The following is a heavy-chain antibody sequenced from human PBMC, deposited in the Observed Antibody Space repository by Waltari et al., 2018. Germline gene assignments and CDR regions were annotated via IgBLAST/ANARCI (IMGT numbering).Heavy chain of an antibody. V-gene: IGHV3-23*01. D-gene: IGHD4-17*01. J-gene: IGHJ4*02. CDR1: GFTFSSYA. CDR3: ANLGGGTVTTRDH. Sequence: EVQLLESGGGLVQPGGSLRLSCAASGFTFSSYAMSWVRQAPGKGLGWFSVISDNGVSTNYAGSVKGRFTISRDNSKNTLYLQMNSLRDEDTAVYYCANLGGGTVTTRDHWGQGTLVTVSS. CDR2: ISDNGVST.